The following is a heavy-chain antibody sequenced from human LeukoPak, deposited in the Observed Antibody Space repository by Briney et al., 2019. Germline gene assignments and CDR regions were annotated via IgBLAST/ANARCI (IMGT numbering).Heavy chain of an antibody. CDR2: IWYDGSNK. Sequence: PGGSLRLSCAASGFSFSTFVMHWVRQAPGKGLEWVAVIWYDGSNKYYADSVKGRFTISRDNSKNTLYLQMNSLRAEDTAVYYCARDLMGLFHVEMATIYYNYYGMDVWGQGTTVTVSS. V-gene: IGHV3-33*01. CDR3: ARDLMGLFHVEMATIYYNYYGMDV. J-gene: IGHJ6*02. CDR1: GFSFSTFV. D-gene: IGHD5-24*01.